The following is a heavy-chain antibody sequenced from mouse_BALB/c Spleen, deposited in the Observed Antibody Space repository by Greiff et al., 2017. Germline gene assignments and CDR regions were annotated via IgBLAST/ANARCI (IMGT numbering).Heavy chain of an antibody. CDR1: GYNFTSYW. V-gene: IGHV1-55*01. CDR2: IYPGSGST. Sequence: VQLQQPGAELVKPGTSVKLSCKASGYNFTSYWINWVKLRPGQGLEWIGDIYPGSGSTNYNEKFKSKATLTVDTSSSTAYMQLSSLASEDSALYYCARSTMITTFDVWGAGTTVTVSS. D-gene: IGHD2-4*01. CDR3: ARSTMITTFDV. J-gene: IGHJ1*01.